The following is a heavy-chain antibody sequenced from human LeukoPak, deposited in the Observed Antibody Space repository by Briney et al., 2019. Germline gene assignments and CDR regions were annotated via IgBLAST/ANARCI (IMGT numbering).Heavy chain of an antibody. V-gene: IGHV1-8*01. J-gene: IGHJ3*02. Sequence: ASVKVSCKASGYTFTSYDINWVRQATGQALEWMGWMNPNSGNTGYAQKFQGRVTITADESTSTAYMELSSLRSEDTAVYYCARDHNLYYAFDIWGQGTMVTVSS. CDR2: MNPNSGNT. CDR1: GYTFTSYD. D-gene: IGHD3-16*01. CDR3: ARDHNLYYAFDI.